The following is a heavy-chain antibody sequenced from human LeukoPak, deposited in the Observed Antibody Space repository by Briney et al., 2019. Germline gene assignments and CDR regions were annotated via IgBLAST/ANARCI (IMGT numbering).Heavy chain of an antibody. V-gene: IGHV3-7*01. D-gene: IGHD1-20*01. Sequence: QPGGSLRLSCAASGFTFSTYAMTWVRQAPGKGLEWVANIKDDGSDKYYVDSVKGRFSISKDNAKNSLYLQMNSLRVEDTAVYYCVPLNWNPPGDFDRWGQGTLVTVSS. CDR2: IKDDGSDK. J-gene: IGHJ4*02. CDR1: GFTFSTYA. CDR3: VPLNWNPPGDFDR.